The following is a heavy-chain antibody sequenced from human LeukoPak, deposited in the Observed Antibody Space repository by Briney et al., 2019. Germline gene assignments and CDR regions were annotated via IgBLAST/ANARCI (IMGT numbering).Heavy chain of an antibody. J-gene: IGHJ4*02. D-gene: IGHD3-10*01. CDR3: ARGPYYYGSGSYDY. Sequence: PSETLSLTCAVYGGSFSGYYWSWIRQPPGKGLEWIGEINHSGSTNYNPSLKSRVSRSVDTSKNQFSLKLSSVTAADTAVYYCARGPYYYGSGSYDYWGQGTLVTVSS. CDR2: INHSGST. V-gene: IGHV4-34*01. CDR1: GGSFSGYY.